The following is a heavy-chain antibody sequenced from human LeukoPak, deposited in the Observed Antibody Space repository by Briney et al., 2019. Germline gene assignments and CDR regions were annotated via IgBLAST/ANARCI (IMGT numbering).Heavy chain of an antibody. D-gene: IGHD3-16*01. CDR1: GFTVSSNY. CDR3: ARGVGGSAFDI. Sequence: PGGSLRLSCAASGFTVSSNYMSWVRQAPGKGLEWVSIIYSGGSTYYADSVKGRFTISRHNSKNTLYLQMNSLRAEDTAVYYCARGVGGSAFDIWGQGTMVTVSS. CDR2: IYSGGST. V-gene: IGHV3-53*04. J-gene: IGHJ3*02.